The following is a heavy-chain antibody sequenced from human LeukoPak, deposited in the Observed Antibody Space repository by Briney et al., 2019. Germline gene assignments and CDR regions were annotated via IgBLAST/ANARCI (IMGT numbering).Heavy chain of an antibody. CDR3: AAGGTSAP. V-gene: IGHV5-51*01. Sequence: GESLKISCKGSGYSFTNFWIGWVRQMPGKGLEWMGVISPGDSGIRYSPSFQSQVTISVDKSISTAYLQWSSLKASDSAMYYCAAGGTSAPWGQGTLVTVSS. CDR1: GYSFTNFW. CDR2: ISPGDSGI. D-gene: IGHD1/OR15-1a*01. J-gene: IGHJ5*02.